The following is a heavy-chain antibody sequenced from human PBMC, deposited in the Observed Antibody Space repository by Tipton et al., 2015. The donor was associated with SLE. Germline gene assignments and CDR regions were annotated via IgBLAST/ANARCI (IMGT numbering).Heavy chain of an antibody. Sequence: TLSLTCTVYRGSFTGYSWSWIRQSPGKGLEWIGEINHDGFPNYKPSLKSRVTMTRDTSTNQFSLELTSVTAADTAVYYCARDWCSSTSCYGYYYMDVWGKGTTVTVSS. D-gene: IGHD2-2*01. V-gene: IGHV4-34*01. CDR3: ARDWCSSTSCYGYYYMDV. CDR1: RGSFTGYS. CDR2: INHDGFP. J-gene: IGHJ6*03.